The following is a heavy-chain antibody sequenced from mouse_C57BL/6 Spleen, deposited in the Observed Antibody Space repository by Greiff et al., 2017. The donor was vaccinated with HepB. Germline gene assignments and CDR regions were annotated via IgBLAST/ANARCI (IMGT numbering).Heavy chain of an antibody. CDR2: IYPGDGDT. CDR3: ATLHGMDY. D-gene: IGHD1-2*01. Sequence: VKLMESGPELVKPGASVKISCKASGYAFSSSWMNWVKQRPGKGLEWIGRIYPGDGDTNYNGKFKGKATLTADKSSSTAYMQLSSLTSEDSAVYFCATLHGMDYWGQGTSVTVSS. J-gene: IGHJ4*01. CDR1: GYAFSSSW. V-gene: IGHV1-82*01.